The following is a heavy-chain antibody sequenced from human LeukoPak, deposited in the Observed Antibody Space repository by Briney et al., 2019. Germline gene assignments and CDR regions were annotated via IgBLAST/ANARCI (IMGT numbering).Heavy chain of an antibody. V-gene: IGHV3-48*03. D-gene: IGHD2-15*01. J-gene: IGHJ4*02. CDR2: ISSSCSTI. Sequence: PGGSLRLSCAASGFTFSSYEMNWVRQAPGKGLEWVSYISSSCSTIYYSDSVKGRFTISRDNAKNSLYLQMNSLRAEDTAVYHCARRYCSGGNCRFDYWGQGTLVTVSS. CDR1: GFTFSSYE. CDR3: ARRYCSGGNCRFDY.